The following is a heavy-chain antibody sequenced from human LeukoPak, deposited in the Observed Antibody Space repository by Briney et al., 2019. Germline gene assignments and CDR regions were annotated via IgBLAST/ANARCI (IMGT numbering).Heavy chain of an antibody. J-gene: IGHJ4*02. CDR1: GFTFDDYG. D-gene: IGHD5-24*01. V-gene: IGHV3-20*04. CDR2: INWNGGST. Sequence: PGGSLRLSCAASGFTFDDYGMSWVRQAPGKGLEWVSGINWNGGSTGYGDSVKGRFTISRDNSKNTLYLQMNSLRAEDTAVYYCASGRDGYNYRFDYWGQGTLVTVSS. CDR3: ASGRDGYNYRFDY.